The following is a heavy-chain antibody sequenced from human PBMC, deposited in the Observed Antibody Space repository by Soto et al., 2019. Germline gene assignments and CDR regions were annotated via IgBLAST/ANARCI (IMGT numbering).Heavy chain of an antibody. V-gene: IGHV3-21*01. CDR1: GFTFSSYS. J-gene: IGHJ4*02. CDR3: ASGGAGPSDY. Sequence: GGSLRLSCAASGFTFSSYSMNWVRQAPGKGLEWVSSIFSSSTYIYYADSLKGRFTISRDNAKNSLYLQMNSLRAGDTAVYHCASGGAGPSDYWGQGTLVTVSS. D-gene: IGHD1-26*01. CDR2: IFSSSTYI.